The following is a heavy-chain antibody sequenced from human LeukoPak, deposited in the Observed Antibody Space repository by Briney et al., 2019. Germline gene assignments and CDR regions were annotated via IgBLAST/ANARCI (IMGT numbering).Heavy chain of an antibody. J-gene: IGHJ4*02. CDR2: ISSSSSYK. Sequence: GGSLRLSRAASVFTFINYIINDLRQAPGKGVEWVSSISSSSSYKHYADSVNGRFTLSRDNANNSPYLQMNSLRVEDTAVYYCARSTGGRTANWGPGTPVTVS. V-gene: IGHV3-21*01. CDR3: ARSTGGRTAN. CDR1: VFTFINYI. D-gene: IGHD5-18*01.